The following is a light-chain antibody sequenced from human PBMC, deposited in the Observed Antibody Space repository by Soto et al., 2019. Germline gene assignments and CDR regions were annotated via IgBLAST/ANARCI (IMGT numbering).Light chain of an antibody. V-gene: IGKV3-20*01. J-gene: IGKJ4*01. CDR3: QRYGSSVLT. Sequence: DIVLTQSPGTLSLSPGERDTLSCRASQSVSSSYLAWYQQKPGQAPRLLIYGASNRATGIPDRFSGSGSGTDFTLTISRLEPEDFAVYYCQRYGSSVLTFGGGTRWIS. CDR2: GAS. CDR1: QSVSSSY.